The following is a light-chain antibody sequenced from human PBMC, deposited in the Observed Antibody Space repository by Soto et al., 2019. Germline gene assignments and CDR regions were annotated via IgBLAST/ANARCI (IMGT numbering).Light chain of an antibody. Sequence: ALTQPASVSGSPGQSITISCTGTSSDVGGYNYVSWYQQHPGKAPKLMIYDVTNRPSGVSNRFSGSKSGNTASLTISGLQAEDEADYYCSSYTSSSTLYVFGTGTKLTVL. CDR3: SSYTSSSTLYV. CDR2: DVT. CDR1: SSDVGGYNY. J-gene: IGLJ1*01. V-gene: IGLV2-14*01.